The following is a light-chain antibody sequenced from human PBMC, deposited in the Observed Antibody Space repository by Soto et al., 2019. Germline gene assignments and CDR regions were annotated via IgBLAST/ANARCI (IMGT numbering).Light chain of an antibody. J-gene: IGLJ3*02. Sequence: QSALTQPASVSGSPGQSVTISCTETSSDVGGYNYVSWYQQHPGKAPKLIIYEVSNRPSGVSNRFSGSKSGNTASLTISGLQAEDEADYYCSSYTTSSTWVFGGRTKLTVL. V-gene: IGLV2-14*01. CDR2: EVS. CDR3: SSYTTSSTWV. CDR1: SSDVGGYNY.